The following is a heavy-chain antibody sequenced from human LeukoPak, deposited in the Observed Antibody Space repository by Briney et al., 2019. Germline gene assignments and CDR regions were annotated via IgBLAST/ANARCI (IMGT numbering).Heavy chain of an antibody. V-gene: IGHV1-69*04. J-gene: IGHJ4*02. D-gene: IGHD6-19*01. CDR2: IIPILGIA. CDR1: GGTFSSYA. CDR3: ARALETHSSGY. Sequence: ASVKVSCKASGGTFSSYAISWVRQAPGQGLGWMGRIIPILGIANYAQKFQGRVTITADKSTSTAYMELSSLRTEDTAVYYCARALETHSSGYWGQGTLVTVSS.